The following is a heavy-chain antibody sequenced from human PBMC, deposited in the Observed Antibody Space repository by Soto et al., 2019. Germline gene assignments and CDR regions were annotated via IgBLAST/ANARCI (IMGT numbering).Heavy chain of an antibody. D-gene: IGHD6-13*01. CDR3: ARESSSWYEFGTDY. J-gene: IGHJ4*02. Sequence: EVQLVESGGGLVKPGGSLRLSCAASGFTFSSYSMNWVRRAPGKGLEWVSSISSSSSYIYYADSVKGRFTISRDNAKNSLYLQMNSLRAEDTAVYYCARESSSWYEFGTDYWGQGTLVTVSS. CDR1: GFTFSSYS. V-gene: IGHV3-21*01. CDR2: ISSSSSYI.